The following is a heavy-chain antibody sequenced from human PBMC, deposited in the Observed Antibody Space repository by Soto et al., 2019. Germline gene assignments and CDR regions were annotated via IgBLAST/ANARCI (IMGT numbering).Heavy chain of an antibody. CDR2: IYHSGST. J-gene: IGHJ5*02. Sequence: SETLSITCTVSGGSISSGGYSWSWIRQPPGKGLEWIGYIYHSGSTYYNPSLKSRATISVDRSKNQFSLKLSSVTAADTAVYYCARVPDRWGQGTLVTVSS. V-gene: IGHV4-30-2*01. CDR3: ARVPDR. CDR1: GGSISSGGYS. D-gene: IGHD2-2*01.